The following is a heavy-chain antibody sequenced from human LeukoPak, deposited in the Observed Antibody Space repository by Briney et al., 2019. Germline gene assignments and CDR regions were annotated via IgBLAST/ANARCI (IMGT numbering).Heavy chain of an antibody. D-gene: IGHD2-8*01. V-gene: IGHV1-18*04. CDR3: ARIGCTNGVCYRSDYYYYYMDV. CDR2: ISAYNGNT. CDR1: GYTFTGYY. J-gene: IGHJ6*03. Sequence: ASVKVSCKASGYTFTGYYMHWVRQAPGQGLEWMGWISAYNGNTNYAQKLQGRVTMTTDTSTSTAYMELRSLRSDDTAVYYCARIGCTNGVCYRSDYYYYYMDVWGKGTTVTVSS.